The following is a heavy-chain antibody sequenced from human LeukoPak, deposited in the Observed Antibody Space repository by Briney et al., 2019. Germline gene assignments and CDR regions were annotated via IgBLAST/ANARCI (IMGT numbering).Heavy chain of an antibody. J-gene: IGHJ4*02. CDR3: ARVGID. CDR2: ISYDGSNK. V-gene: IGHV3-30-3*01. Sequence: GVSLRPSCAASGFTFSSYAMHWVRQAPGKGLEWVAVISYDGSNKYYADSVKGRFTISRDNSKNTLYLQMNSLRAEDTAVYYCARVGIDWGQGTLVTVSS. CDR1: GFTFSSYA.